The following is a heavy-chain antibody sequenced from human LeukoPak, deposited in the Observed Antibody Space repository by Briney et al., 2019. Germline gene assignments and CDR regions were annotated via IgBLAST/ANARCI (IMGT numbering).Heavy chain of an antibody. D-gene: IGHD4-17*01. CDR3: ARYRGHYVSLPSPFDY. CDR1: GYRFTDYW. Sequence: GESLKISCKGSGYRFTDYWIGWVRQVPGKGLEWMGIFSPDDSDTRDSPSYSPSFQGQVTISTDESISTAYLQWSSLKASDTAIYYCARYRGHYVSLPSPFDYWGQGTLVTVSS. V-gene: IGHV5-51*01. CDR2: FSPDDSDT. J-gene: IGHJ4*02.